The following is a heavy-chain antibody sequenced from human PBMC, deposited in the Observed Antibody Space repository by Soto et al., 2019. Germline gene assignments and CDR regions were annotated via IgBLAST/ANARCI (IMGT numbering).Heavy chain of an antibody. Sequence: QVQLVESGGGVVQPGRSLRLSCAASGFTFSSYAMHWVRQAPGMGLEWVAVISYDGSNKYYADSVKGRFTISRDNSKNTLYLQMNSLRAEDTAVYYCARSGAAAAGTWAHYFDYWGQGTLVTVSS. CDR2: ISYDGSNK. CDR3: ARSGAAAAGTWAHYFDY. CDR1: GFTFSSYA. J-gene: IGHJ4*02. V-gene: IGHV3-30-3*01. D-gene: IGHD6-13*01.